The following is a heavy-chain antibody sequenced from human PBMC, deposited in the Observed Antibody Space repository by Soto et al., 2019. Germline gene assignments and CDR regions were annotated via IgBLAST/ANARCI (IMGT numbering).Heavy chain of an antibody. Sequence: QVQLVESGGGVVQPGRSLRLSCAASGFTFSSYGMHWVRQAPGKGLEWVAVISYDGSNKYYADSVKGRFTISRDNSKNQLYLQVTCLRAADTAVYYCAKDSRIVVVTAPYDYWGQGTLVTVSS. CDR1: GFTFSSYG. D-gene: IGHD2-21*02. CDR3: AKDSRIVVVTAPYDY. CDR2: ISYDGSNK. V-gene: IGHV3-30*18. J-gene: IGHJ4*02.